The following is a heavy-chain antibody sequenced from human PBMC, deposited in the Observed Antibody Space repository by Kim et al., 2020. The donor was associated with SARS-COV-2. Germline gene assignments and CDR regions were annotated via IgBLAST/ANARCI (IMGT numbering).Heavy chain of an antibody. J-gene: IGHJ4*02. CDR3: ARGYCSGGSCYYFDY. V-gene: IGHV3-23*01. CDR1: GFTFSSYA. D-gene: IGHD2-15*01. Sequence: GGSLRLSCAASGFTFSSYAMSWVRQAPGKGLEWVSAISGSGGSTYYADSVKGRFTISRDNSKNTLYLQMNSLRAEDTAVYYCARGYCSGGSCYYFDYWGQGTLVTVSS. CDR2: ISGSGGST.